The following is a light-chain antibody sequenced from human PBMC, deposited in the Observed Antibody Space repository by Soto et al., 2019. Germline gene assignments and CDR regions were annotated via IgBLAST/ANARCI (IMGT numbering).Light chain of an antibody. CDR2: GAS. J-gene: IGKJ2*01. Sequence: EIVLTQSPGTLSLSPGERATLSCRASQSVSSSYLAWYQQKPGQAPRLLIYGASSRATGIPDRFSGSGSGTDFPLTISSLEPEDFAVYYCQQYGSSPPYTFGQGTKREIK. CDR3: QQYGSSPPYT. CDR1: QSVSSSY. V-gene: IGKV3-20*01.